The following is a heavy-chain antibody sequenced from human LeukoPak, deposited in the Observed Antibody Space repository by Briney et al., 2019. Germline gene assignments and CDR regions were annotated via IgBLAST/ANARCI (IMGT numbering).Heavy chain of an antibody. V-gene: IGHV4-34*01. CDR2: INHSGST. Sequence: PSETLSLTCAVYGGSFSGYYWSWIRQPPGKGLEWIGEINHSGSTNYNPSLKSRVTISVDTSKNQFSLKLSSVTAADTAVYYCARGRAAAGDYYYYYYMDVWGKGTTVTISS. D-gene: IGHD6-13*01. CDR3: ARGRAAAGDYYYYYYMDV. J-gene: IGHJ6*03. CDR1: GGSFSGYY.